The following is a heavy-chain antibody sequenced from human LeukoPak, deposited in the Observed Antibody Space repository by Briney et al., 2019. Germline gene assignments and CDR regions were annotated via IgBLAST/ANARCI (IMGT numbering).Heavy chain of an antibody. Sequence: SETLSLTCAVYGGSFSGYYWSWIRQPPGKGLEWIGEINHSGSTNYNPSLKSRVTISVDKSKNQFSPKLTSVTAADTAVYYCARLTPTTLSLSYYYMDVWGKGTTVTVSS. V-gene: IGHV4-34*01. J-gene: IGHJ6*03. D-gene: IGHD2/OR15-2a*01. CDR2: INHSGST. CDR1: GGSFSGYY. CDR3: ARLTPTTLSLSYYYMDV.